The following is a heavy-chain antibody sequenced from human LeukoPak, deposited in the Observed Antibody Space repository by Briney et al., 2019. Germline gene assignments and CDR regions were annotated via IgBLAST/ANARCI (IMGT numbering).Heavy chain of an antibody. V-gene: IGHV1-2*02. CDR3: ARDTTSNYYFDY. CDR1: GYTFTGYY. Sequence: ASVKVSCKASGYTFTGYYMRWVRQAPGQGLEWMGWINPNSGGTNYAQKFQGRVTMTRDTSISTAYMELSRLRSDDTAVYYCARDTTSNYYFDYWGQGTLVTVSS. J-gene: IGHJ4*02. D-gene: IGHD1-26*01. CDR2: INPNSGGT.